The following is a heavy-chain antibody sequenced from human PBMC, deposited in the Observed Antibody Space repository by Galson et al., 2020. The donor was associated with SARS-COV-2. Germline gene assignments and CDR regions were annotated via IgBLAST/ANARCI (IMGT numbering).Heavy chain of an antibody. Sequence: ASETLSLTCTVSGGSISSGGYYWSWIRQHPGKGLEWIGYIYYSGSTYYNPSLKSRVTISVDTSKNQFSLKLSSVTAADTAVYYCARVKSAGPVTTFDYWGQGTLVTVSS. CDR2: IYYSGST. CDR1: GGSISSGGYY. V-gene: IGHV4-31*03. CDR3: ARVKSAGPVTTFDY. J-gene: IGHJ4*02. D-gene: IGHD1-1*01.